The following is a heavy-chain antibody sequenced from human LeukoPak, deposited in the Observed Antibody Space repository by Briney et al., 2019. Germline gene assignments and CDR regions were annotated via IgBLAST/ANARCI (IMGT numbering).Heavy chain of an antibody. D-gene: IGHD1-7*01. V-gene: IGHV3-33*01. Sequence: PGGSLRLSCAASAFTFSSYGMHWVRQAPGKGLEWVAVIWYDGSNKYYADSVKGRFTISRDNSKNTLYLQMNSLRAEDTAVYYCTRDANSGFDAFGIWGQGTMVTVSS. J-gene: IGHJ3*02. CDR1: AFTFSSYG. CDR3: TRDANSGFDAFGI. CDR2: IWYDGSNK.